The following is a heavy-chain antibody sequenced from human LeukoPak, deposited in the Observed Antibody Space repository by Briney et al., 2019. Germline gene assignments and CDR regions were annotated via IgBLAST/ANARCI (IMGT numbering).Heavy chain of an antibody. J-gene: IGHJ4*02. CDR2: ISADGTI. CDR3: AKDLGYSSSPDF. Sequence: GGTLRLSCAASGFTFDDYAMHWVRQAPGKGLEWVSLISADGTIYYADSVRGRFTISRDNNKNSLYLQMNSLRTEDTALYYCAKDLGYSSSPDFWGQGTLVTVSS. D-gene: IGHD6-13*01. CDR1: GFTFDDYA. V-gene: IGHV3-43*02.